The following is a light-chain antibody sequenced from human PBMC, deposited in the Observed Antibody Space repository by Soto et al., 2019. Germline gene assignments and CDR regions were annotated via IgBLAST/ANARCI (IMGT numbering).Light chain of an antibody. V-gene: IGKV4-1*01. CDR2: WAS. Sequence: DIVMTQSPDSLAVSLGERATINCKSSQSVLYSSNNKNYLAWYQQKPGQPPKLLIYWASTRVSGVPDRFSGSGSGTDFTLTISSLQAEEVAVYYCQQYYSTPLTFGGGTKVEIK. CDR1: QSVLYSSNNKNY. CDR3: QQYYSTPLT. J-gene: IGKJ4*01.